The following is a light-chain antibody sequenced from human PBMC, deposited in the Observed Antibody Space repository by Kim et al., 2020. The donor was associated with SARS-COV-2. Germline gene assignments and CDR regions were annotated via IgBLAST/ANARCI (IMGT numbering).Light chain of an antibody. J-gene: IGLJ3*02. Sequence: SYELTQPPSVSVSPGQTASITCSGDKLGHKYACWYQQKPGQSPVLVIYQDSKRPSGIPERFSGSNSGNTATLTISGTQAMDEADYYCQAWDSSTGGVFGGGTQLTVL. CDR2: QDS. CDR3: QAWDSSTGGV. CDR1: KLGHKY. V-gene: IGLV3-1*01.